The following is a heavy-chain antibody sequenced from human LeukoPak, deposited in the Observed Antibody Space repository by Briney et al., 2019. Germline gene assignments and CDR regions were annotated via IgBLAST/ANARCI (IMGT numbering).Heavy chain of an antibody. D-gene: IGHD1-1*01. CDR2: FDPEDGKI. CDR3: ATVHDPPPVYRYHYRGMDV. J-gene: IGHJ6*02. Sequence: ASVKVSCKVSGYSLSDLSVNWVRQAPGEGLEWMGGFDPEDGKIFHAQKFQGRVTVTGDTSRDTAYLELSSLRSEDTAVYYCATVHDPPPVYRYHYRGMDVWGLGTTVIVSS. V-gene: IGHV1-24*01. CDR1: GYSLSDLS.